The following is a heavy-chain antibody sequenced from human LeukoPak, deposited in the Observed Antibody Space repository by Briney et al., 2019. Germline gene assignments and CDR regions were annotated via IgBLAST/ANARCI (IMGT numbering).Heavy chain of an antibody. CDR3: ARGPQLWPDTINWFDP. CDR2: IYSGGST. CDR1: GFTVSSNY. V-gene: IGHV3-53*01. D-gene: IGHD5-18*01. J-gene: IGHJ5*02. Sequence: GGSLRLSCAASGFTVSSNYMSWVRQAPGKGLEWVSVIYSGGSTYYADSVKGRFTISRDNSKNTLYLQMNSLRADDTAVYYCARGPQLWPDTINWFDPWGQGTLVTVSS.